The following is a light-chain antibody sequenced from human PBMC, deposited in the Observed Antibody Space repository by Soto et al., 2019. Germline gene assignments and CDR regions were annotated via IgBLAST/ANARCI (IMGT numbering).Light chain of an antibody. V-gene: IGKV3D-15*01. CDR3: QQYNHWPPIT. CDR1: QSVSSN. J-gene: IGKJ5*01. Sequence: EMVVTQSPGTLSVSPGVRAALSCXARQSVSSNYLAWYQQKPGQAPGLLIHGASSRATGIPARFSGSGSGTEFTLTIISLQSEDFAVYYCQQYNHWPPITFGQGTRLEIK. CDR2: GAS.